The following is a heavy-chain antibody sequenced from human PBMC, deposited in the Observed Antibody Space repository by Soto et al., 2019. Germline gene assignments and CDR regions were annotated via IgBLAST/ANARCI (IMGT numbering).Heavy chain of an antibody. V-gene: IGHV4-31*03. Sequence: TLSLTCTVSGGSISSGGYYWSWIRQHPGKGLEWIGYIYYSGSTYYNPSLKSRVTISVDTSKNQFSLKRSSVTAADTAVYYCARVSYDFWSGYYLDYWGQGTLVTVSS. CDR2: IYYSGST. D-gene: IGHD3-3*01. CDR3: ARVSYDFWSGYYLDY. CDR1: GGSISSGGYY. J-gene: IGHJ4*02.